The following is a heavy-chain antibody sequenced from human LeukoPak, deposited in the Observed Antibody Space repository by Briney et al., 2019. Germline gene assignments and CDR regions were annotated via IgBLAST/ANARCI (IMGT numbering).Heavy chain of an antibody. J-gene: IGHJ4*02. CDR3: AKGKYGDYGGYYFDY. Sequence: GGPLRVSCAASGFTFSSYAMSWVRQAPGKGLEWVSAISGSGGSTYYADSVKGRFTISRDNSKNTLYLQMNSLRAEDTAVCYCAKGKYGDYGGYYFDYWGQGTLVTVSS. CDR2: ISGSGGST. V-gene: IGHV3-23*01. D-gene: IGHD4-17*01. CDR1: GFTFSSYA.